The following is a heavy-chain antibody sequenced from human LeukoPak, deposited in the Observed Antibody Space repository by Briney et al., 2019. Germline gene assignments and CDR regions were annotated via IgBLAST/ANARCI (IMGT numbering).Heavy chain of an antibody. CDR1: GFTFSDSW. J-gene: IGHJ6*02. D-gene: IGHD3-16*01. Sequence: GGSLRLSCAASGFTFSDSWMSWVRQAPGKGLEWVANMNQDGSEKDYVDSVKGRFTISRDNARNSLYLRMSSLRAEDTAVYYCATYTHWVAGDVWGQGTTVTVSS. CDR2: MNQDGSEK. V-gene: IGHV3-7*01. CDR3: ATYTHWVAGDV.